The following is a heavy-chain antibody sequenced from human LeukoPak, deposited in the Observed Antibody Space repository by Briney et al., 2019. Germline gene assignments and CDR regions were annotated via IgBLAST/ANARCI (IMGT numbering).Heavy chain of an antibody. V-gene: IGHV4-59*01. CDR2: IYYSGNT. D-gene: IGHD5-12*01. J-gene: IGHJ4*02. Sequence: SETLSLTCTVSGGSISSYYWSWVRQPPGKGLEWIGYIYYSGNTNYNPSFKSRVTISVDTSKNQFSLKLSSVTAADTAVYYCARADGRLATDIDYWGQGTLVTVSS. CDR3: ARADGRLATDIDY. CDR1: GGSISSYY.